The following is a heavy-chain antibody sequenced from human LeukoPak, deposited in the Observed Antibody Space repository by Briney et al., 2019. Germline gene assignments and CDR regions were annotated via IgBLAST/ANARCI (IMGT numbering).Heavy chain of an antibody. V-gene: IGHV1-18*01. Sequence: GASVKVSCKASGYTFTSYGISWVRQAPGQGLEWMGWISAYNSNTNYAQKKLQGRVTMTTVTSTSTAYMELRSLRSDDTAVYYCARDLRRDTSGWNSQAVLDYWGQGTLVTVSS. CDR2: ISAYNSNT. CDR1: GYTFTSYG. CDR3: ARDLRRDTSGWNSQAVLDY. J-gene: IGHJ4*02. D-gene: IGHD6-19*01.